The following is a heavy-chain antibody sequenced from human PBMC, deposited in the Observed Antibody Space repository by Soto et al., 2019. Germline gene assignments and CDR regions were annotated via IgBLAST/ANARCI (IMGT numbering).Heavy chain of an antibody. CDR3: ARDDEGWYGPADY. D-gene: IGHD6-19*01. J-gene: IGHJ4*02. V-gene: IGHV1-46*01. CDR1: GYTFTNYY. CDR2: INPRGAGT. Sequence: QVLLVQSGAEVKKPGASVKVSCKASGYTFTNYYMHWIRQAPVQGLEWMGTINPRGAGTTYAQTFQGRVTMTRDTSTATVYMELSILTSEDTAVYYCARDDEGWYGPADYWGQGTLVTDSS.